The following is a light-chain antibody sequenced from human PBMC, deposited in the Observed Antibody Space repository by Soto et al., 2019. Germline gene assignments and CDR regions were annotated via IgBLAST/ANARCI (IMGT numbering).Light chain of an antibody. V-gene: IGKV3-20*01. J-gene: IGKJ2*01. CDR1: QSVSSSY. CDR2: AAS. CDR3: QQYGSSPYI. Sequence: EIVLTQSPGTLSLSPGERATLSFRASQSVSSSYLDWYQQKPVQAPRLLIYAASSRATGIPDRFSGSGSVTDFTLTISRLEPEDVAVYDCQQYGSSPYIFGQGTKLESK.